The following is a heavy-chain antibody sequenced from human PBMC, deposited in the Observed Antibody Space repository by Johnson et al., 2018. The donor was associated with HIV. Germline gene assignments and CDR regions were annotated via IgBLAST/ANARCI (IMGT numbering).Heavy chain of an antibody. J-gene: IGHJ3*01. D-gene: IGHD5-24*01. CDR2: IKQDGSEK. V-gene: IGHV3-7*02. CDR3: AKSQDAYNDDEAMDV. Sequence: EVQLLESGGGLVQPGRSLRLSCAASGFTFSSYWMSWVRQAPGKGLEWVANIKQDGSEKYYVHSVKGRFTISRDNAKNSLSLQMNSLRAEDTSVYYCAKSQDAYNDDEAMDVWGQGTMVTVSS. CDR1: GFTFSSYW.